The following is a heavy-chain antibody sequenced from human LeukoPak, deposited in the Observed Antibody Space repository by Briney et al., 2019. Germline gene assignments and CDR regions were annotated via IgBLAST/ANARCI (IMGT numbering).Heavy chain of an antibody. CDR2: IKSKTDGGTA. CDR1: GFTFTNAW. V-gene: IGHV3-15*01. J-gene: IGHJ4*02. Sequence: PGGSLRLSCAASGFTFTNAWMSWVRQAPGKGLEWVGRIKSKTDGGTADYAAPVNGRFTISRDDSKNTLYLQMNSLKTEDTAVYYCTKYYYDSSGYLYYFDYWGQETLVTVSS. CDR3: TKYYYDSSGYLYYFDY. D-gene: IGHD3-22*01.